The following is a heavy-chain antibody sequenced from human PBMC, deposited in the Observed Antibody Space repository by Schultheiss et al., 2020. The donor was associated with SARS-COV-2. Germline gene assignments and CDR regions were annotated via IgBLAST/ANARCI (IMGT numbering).Heavy chain of an antibody. CDR3: AKDRRASGYFDY. CDR2: VYSGGST. D-gene: IGHD3-22*01. CDR1: GFAFNTYT. V-gene: IGHV3-NL1*01. J-gene: IGHJ4*02. Sequence: GGSLRLSCEASGFAFNTYTVHWVRQAPGKGLEWVSVVYSGGSTYYADSVKGRFTISRDNSKNPLYLQMNSLKAEDTAVYYCAKDRRASGYFDYWGQGTLVTVSS.